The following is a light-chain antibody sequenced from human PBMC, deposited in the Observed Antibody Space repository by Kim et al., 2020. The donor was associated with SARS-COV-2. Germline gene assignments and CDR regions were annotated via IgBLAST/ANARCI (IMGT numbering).Light chain of an antibody. V-gene: IGKV1-39*01. CDR3: QQSYSTPLT. CDR1: QSISSY. CDR2: AAS. J-gene: IGKJ4*01. Sequence: GERVTITCRASQSISSYLNWYQQKPGKAPKLLIYAASSLQSGVPSRFSGSGSGTDFTLTISSLQPEDFATYYCQQSYSTPLTFGGGTKA.